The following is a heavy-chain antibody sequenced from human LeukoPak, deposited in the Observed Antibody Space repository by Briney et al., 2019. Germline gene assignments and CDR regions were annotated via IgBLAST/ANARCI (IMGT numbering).Heavy chain of an antibody. Sequence: GGSLRLSCAASGFTFSSYWMHLVRQVPGEGLMWVSRIKTDGSSPSHADPVKGRFPIPRDNAKTTLYLHMTSLRGEDTAVYYWARAFRYGLSWAGCWGQGTLVTVSS. CDR2: IKTDGSSP. CDR3: ARAFRYGLSWAGC. V-gene: IGHV3-74*01. J-gene: IGHJ4*02. D-gene: IGHD6-13*01. CDR1: GFTFSSYW.